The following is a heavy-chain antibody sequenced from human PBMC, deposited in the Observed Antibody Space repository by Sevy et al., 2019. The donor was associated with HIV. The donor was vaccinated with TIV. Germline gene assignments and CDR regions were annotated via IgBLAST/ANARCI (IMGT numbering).Heavy chain of an antibody. Sequence: GGSLRLSCVASRFTFSTYSMNWVRQAPGKGLEWVSYISGSDDTIYYADSVKGRFTISIDSAKNSLFLQMNNLRDEDTAVYYCAKYSASGGTVGATTAYFQHWGQGTLVTVSS. CDR2: ISGSDDTI. D-gene: IGHD1-26*01. CDR3: AKYSASGGTVGATTAYFQH. J-gene: IGHJ1*01. CDR1: RFTFSTYS. V-gene: IGHV3-48*02.